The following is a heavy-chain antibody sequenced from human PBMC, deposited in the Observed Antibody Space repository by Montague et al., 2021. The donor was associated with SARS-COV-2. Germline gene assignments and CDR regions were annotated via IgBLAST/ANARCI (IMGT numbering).Heavy chain of an antibody. CDR2: IYYSGST. D-gene: IGHD2-21*01. CDR1: GDSISSYY. V-gene: IGHV4-59*08. CDR3: AGSVVIVALNYFDY. Sequence: SETLSLTCTVSGDSISSYYWSWIRQSPGKGLEWIGYIYYSGSTNYDPSLKSRVTISVDTSKNQFSLELSSVTAADTAVYYCAGSVVIVALNYFDYWGQGTLVTVSS. J-gene: IGHJ4*02.